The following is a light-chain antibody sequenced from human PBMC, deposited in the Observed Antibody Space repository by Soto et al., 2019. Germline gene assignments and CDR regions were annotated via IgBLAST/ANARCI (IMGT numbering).Light chain of an antibody. V-gene: IGKV3-20*01. CDR2: GAF. J-gene: IGKJ1*01. CDR1: PSVTNF. CDR3: HLYGASPPT. Sequence: EIVLTQSPATQSLSPGERATLSCRASPSVTNFLASYQQKPGQAARLLIYGAFNRATGIPARFSASGSGTDFTLTISRLEPEDSAVFYCHLYGASPPTFGQGTKV.